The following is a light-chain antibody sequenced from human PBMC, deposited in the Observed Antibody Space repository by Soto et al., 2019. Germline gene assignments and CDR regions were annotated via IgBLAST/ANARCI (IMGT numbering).Light chain of an antibody. CDR1: SSDIGAYNY. J-gene: IGLJ2*01. CDR3: SSYAGSLVV. CDR2: QVT. Sequence: QSALTQPPSASGSPGQSVTISCTGTSSDIGAYNYVSWYRQYPDKAPKLLVYQVTKRPSGVPDRFSGSKSGNTAALTVSGLQAEDEAVYYCSSYAGSLVVFGGGTKETVL. V-gene: IGLV2-8*01.